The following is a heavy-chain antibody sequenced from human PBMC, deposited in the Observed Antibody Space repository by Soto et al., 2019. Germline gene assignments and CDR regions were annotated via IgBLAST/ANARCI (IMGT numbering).Heavy chain of an antibody. CDR1: GYTLTELS. D-gene: IGHD3-10*01. J-gene: IGHJ5*02. Sequence: ASVKVSCKVSGYTLTELSMHWVRQAPGKGLEWMGGFDPEDGETIYAQKFQGRVTMTEDTSTDTAYMELSSLRSEDTAVYYCATVKDYYGSGSPNWFDPWGQGTLVTVSS. CDR2: FDPEDGET. V-gene: IGHV1-24*01. CDR3: ATVKDYYGSGSPNWFDP.